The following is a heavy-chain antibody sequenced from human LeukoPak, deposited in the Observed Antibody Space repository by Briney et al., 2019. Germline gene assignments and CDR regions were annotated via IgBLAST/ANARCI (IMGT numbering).Heavy chain of an antibody. D-gene: IGHD3-10*01. CDR3: ARHRTMVRGVRPRRAFDI. CDR2: IKHSGST. V-gene: IGHV4-34*01. J-gene: IGHJ3*02. Sequence: SETLSLTCAVYGGSFSGYYWSWIRQPPGKGLEWIGEIKHSGSTNYNPSLKSRVTISVDTSKNQFSLKLSSVTAADTAVYYCARHRTMVRGVRPRRAFDIWGQGTMVTVSS. CDR1: GGSFSGYY.